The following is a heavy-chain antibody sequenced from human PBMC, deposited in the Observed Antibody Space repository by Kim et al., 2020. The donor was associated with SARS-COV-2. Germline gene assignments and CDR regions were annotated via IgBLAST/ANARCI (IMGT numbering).Heavy chain of an antibody. CDR3: ARGGGYGYFDY. V-gene: IGHV4-59*09. Sequence: TNSNPSLKGRVTISVDTSKNQFSLKLSSVTAADTAVYYCARGGGYGYFDYWGQGTLVTVSS. D-gene: IGHD5-12*01. CDR2: T. J-gene: IGHJ4*02.